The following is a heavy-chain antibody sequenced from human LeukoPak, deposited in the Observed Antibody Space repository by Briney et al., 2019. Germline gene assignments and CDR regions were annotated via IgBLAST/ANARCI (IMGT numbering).Heavy chain of an antibody. V-gene: IGHV4-59*01. J-gene: IGHJ4*02. D-gene: IGHD6-13*01. Sequence: SETLSLTCTVSGGSMSSYYWTWIRQPPGKGLEWIGYIYHSGSTYYNPSLKSRVTISVDTSKSQFSLNLRSVTAADTAVYYCARDRGYSSSWTLFDYWGQGTLVTVSS. CDR3: ARDRGYSSSWTLFDY. CDR2: IYHSGST. CDR1: GGSMSSYY.